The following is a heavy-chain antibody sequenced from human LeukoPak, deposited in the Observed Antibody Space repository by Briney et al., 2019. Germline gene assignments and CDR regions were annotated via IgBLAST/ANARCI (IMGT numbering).Heavy chain of an antibody. CDR3: ARDRGSVGWLLDPLVYYYYYMDV. CDR2: INPNSGGT. J-gene: IGHJ6*03. D-gene: IGHD5-12*01. Sequence: ASVKVSCKASGYTFTGYYMHWVRQAPGQGLEWMGWINPNSGGTNYAQKFQGRVTITRDTSISTAYMELSRLRSDDTAVYYCARDRGSVGWLLDPLVYYYYYMDVWGKGTTVTISS. V-gene: IGHV1-2*02. CDR1: GYTFTGYY.